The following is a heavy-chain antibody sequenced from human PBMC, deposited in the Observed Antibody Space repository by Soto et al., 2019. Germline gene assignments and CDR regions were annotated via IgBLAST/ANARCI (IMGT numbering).Heavy chain of an antibody. CDR3: ARHQSHSSSYVDP. Sequence: SETLSLTCTVSGGSISSSSYYWSWIRQPPGKGLEWIGSIYYSGSTYYNPSLKSRVTISVDTSKNQFSLKLSSVTAADTAVYYCARHQSHSSSYVDPWGQGTLVTVSS. V-gene: IGHV4-39*01. J-gene: IGHJ5*02. CDR2: IYYSGST. CDR1: GGSISSSSYY. D-gene: IGHD6-13*01.